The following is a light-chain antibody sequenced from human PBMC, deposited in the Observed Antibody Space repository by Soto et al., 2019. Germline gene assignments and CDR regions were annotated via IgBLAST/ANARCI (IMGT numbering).Light chain of an antibody. CDR3: SSYAGGPYD. J-gene: IGLJ1*01. CDR1: SSDVGGYNY. V-gene: IGLV2-8*01. Sequence: QSALTQPPSASGSPGQSVTISCTGTSSDVGGYNYVSWYQQHPGKAPKLMISEVNKRPSGVPDHFSGSKSGNTASLTVSGLQAEDEADYYCSSYAGGPYDFGTGTKLTVL. CDR2: EVN.